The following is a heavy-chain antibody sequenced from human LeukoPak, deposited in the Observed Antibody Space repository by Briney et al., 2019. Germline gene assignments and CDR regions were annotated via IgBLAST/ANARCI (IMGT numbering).Heavy chain of an antibody. CDR2: IYHSGST. D-gene: IGHD3-22*01. CDR3: TGKYYYDSSGYYYVDY. Sequence: SETLSLTCAVSGYPISSCYFWGWIRQSPGKGLEWIGSIYHSGSTYYNPSLKSRVTISVDTSKNQFSLKLSSVTAADTAVYYCTGKYYYDSSGYYYVDYWGQGTLVTVSS. CDR1: GYPISSCYF. J-gene: IGHJ4*02. V-gene: IGHV4-38-2*01.